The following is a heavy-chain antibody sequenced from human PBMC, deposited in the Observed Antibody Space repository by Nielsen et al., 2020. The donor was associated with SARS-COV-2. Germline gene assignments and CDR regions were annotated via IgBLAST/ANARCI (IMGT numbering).Heavy chain of an antibody. CDR1: GFVFSDHY. CDR2: INWNGGST. J-gene: IGHJ5*02. Sequence: GESLKISCSASGFVFSDHYMSWIRQAPGKGLEWVSGINWNGGSTGYADSVKGRFTISRDNAKNSLYLQMNSLRAEDTALYHCARDKSPYDFWSGYLGFDPWGQGTLVTVSS. V-gene: IGHV3-20*01. D-gene: IGHD3-3*01. CDR3: ARDKSPYDFWSGYLGFDP.